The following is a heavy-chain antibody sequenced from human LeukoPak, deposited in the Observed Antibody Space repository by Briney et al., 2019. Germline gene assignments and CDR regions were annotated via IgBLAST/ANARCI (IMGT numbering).Heavy chain of an antibody. Sequence: PGGSLRLSCAASGFTFSSDVMSWVRQAPGTGLGWVSSMSNSGSRRYYADSVKGRFTISRDKSKNTLYLQMNSLRAEDAAVYYCAKEGFDSWGQGTLVTVSS. CDR2: MSNSGSRR. CDR3: AKEGFDS. V-gene: IGHV3-23*01. CDR1: GFTFSSDV. J-gene: IGHJ4*02.